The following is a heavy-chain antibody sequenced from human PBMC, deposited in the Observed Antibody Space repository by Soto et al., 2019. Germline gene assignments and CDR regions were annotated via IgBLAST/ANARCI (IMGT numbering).Heavy chain of an antibody. CDR1: GFTFSDHA. J-gene: IGHJ4*02. Sequence: EVQLVESGGGLVQRGGSLRLSCVASGFTFSDHAMNWVRQAPGKGLEWVSYITHSSDTIYYSDSVKGRFTISRDNAKNSLYLRMNSLRPEDTAVYYCARYGSGSDYIDHFDYWGQGTLVTVSS. V-gene: IGHV3-48*01. CDR2: ITHSSDTI. D-gene: IGHD3-10*01. CDR3: ARYGSGSDYIDHFDY.